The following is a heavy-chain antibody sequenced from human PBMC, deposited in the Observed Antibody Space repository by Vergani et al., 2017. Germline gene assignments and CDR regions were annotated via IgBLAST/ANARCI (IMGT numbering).Heavy chain of an antibody. D-gene: IGHD1-20*01. CDR2: TSTDGST. Sequence: QVQLQESGPGLVKPSQTLSLTCSVSGGAVNSGSNFWTWIRQPAGKGLEWIGRTSTDGSTNYNPSLKSRVTVSVDTSKTQISLRLTSVTAEDTAVYYCARITGTTIGAFDIWGQGTMVTVSS. J-gene: IGHJ3*02. CDR1: GGAVNSGSNF. V-gene: IGHV4-61*02. CDR3: ARITGTTIGAFDI.